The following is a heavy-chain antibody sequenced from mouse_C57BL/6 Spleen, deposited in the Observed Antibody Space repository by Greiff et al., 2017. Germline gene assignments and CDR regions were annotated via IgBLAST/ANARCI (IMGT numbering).Heavy chain of an antibody. V-gene: IGHV1-85*01. J-gene: IGHJ4*01. CDR3: ARSRAYYGNFYAMDY. CDR2: IYPRDGST. Sequence: VKLVESGPELVKPGASVKLSCKASGYTFTSYDINWVKQRPGQGLEWIGWIYPRDGSTKYNEKFKGKATLTVDTSSSTAYMELHSLTSEDSAVYFCARSRAYYGNFYAMDYWGQGTSVTVSS. CDR1: GYTFTSYD. D-gene: IGHD2-10*01.